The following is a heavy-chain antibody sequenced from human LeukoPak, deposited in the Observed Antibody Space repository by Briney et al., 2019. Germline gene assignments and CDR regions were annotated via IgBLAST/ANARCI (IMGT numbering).Heavy chain of an antibody. Sequence: GGSLRLSCAASGFTFSGSAMHWVRQASGKGLEWVGRIRTKPNNYATAYAASVKGRFTISRDDSKNMAYLQMNSLKTEDTAVYYCTTCSGPCFKYFFDYWGQGTLVTVSS. D-gene: IGHD2-15*01. CDR1: GFTFSGSA. J-gene: IGHJ4*02. V-gene: IGHV3-73*01. CDR3: TTCSGPCFKYFFDY. CDR2: IRTKPNNYAT.